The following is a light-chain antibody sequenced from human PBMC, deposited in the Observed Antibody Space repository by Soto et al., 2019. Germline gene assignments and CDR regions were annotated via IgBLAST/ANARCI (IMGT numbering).Light chain of an antibody. CDR2: AAS. J-gene: IGKJ5*01. CDR1: QSIYIY. Sequence: DIQMTQSPSSLSASIGYRVTITVRASQSIYIYLNWYQQKPGKAPKLLIYAASSLQRGVPSTFSGGGSGTDFTLTISSLQPEDFATYYCQQSYSSITFGQGTRLEIK. V-gene: IGKV1-39*01. CDR3: QQSYSSIT.